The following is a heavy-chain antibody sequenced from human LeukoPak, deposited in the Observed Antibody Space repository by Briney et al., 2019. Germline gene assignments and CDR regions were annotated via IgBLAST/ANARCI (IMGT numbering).Heavy chain of an antibody. D-gene: IGHD2-21*02. CDR2: IIPIFGIA. CDR3: ARVLATGIDY. CDR1: GYIFTNYG. V-gene: IGHV1-69*04. Sequence: GASVKVSCKASGYIFTNYGISWVRQAPGQGLEWMGRIIPIFGIANYAQKFQGRVTITADKSTSTAYMELSSLRSEDTAVYYCARVLATGIDYWGQGTLVTVSS. J-gene: IGHJ4*02.